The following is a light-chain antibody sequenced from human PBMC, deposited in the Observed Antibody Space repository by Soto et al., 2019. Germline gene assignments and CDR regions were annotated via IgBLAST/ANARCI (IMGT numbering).Light chain of an antibody. CDR3: QQYGGSPLT. V-gene: IGKV3-20*01. CDR2: GAS. Sequence: PGDTATLSCRASQSVPTDYLAWYQQKPGQAPSLLIYGASRRATGIPERFSGSGSGTDFTLSIRLEPEDFAVYFCQQYGGSPLTFGGGTKVEI. CDR1: QSVPTDY. J-gene: IGKJ4*01.